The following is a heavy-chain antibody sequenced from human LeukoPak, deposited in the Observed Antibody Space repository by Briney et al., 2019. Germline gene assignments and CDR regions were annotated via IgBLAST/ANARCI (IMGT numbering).Heavy chain of an antibody. CDR3: ASTLLKSRPTSVAGIGPDAFDI. CDR2: IYYSGST. J-gene: IGHJ3*02. D-gene: IGHD6-19*01. CDR1: GGSISSYY. Sequence: SETLSLTCTVSGGSISSYYWSWIRQPPGKGLEWIGYIYYSGSTNYNPSLKSRVTISVDTSKNQFSLKLSSVTAADTAVYYCASTLLKSRPTSVAGIGPDAFDIWGQGTMVTVSS. V-gene: IGHV4-59*08.